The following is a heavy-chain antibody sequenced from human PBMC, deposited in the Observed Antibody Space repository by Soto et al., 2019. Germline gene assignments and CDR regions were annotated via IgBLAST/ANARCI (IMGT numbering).Heavy chain of an antibody. D-gene: IGHD3-3*01. V-gene: IGHV3-48*02. CDR2: ISYDSDTI. Sequence: VGSLRLSCAGSGFTFGTYSMNWVRQAAGKGLEWIAYISYDSDTIQYADSVKGRFTISRDNAKNSLYLQMNSLRDEDTAVYYCATMYYDYVWGQGTTFTVSS. J-gene: IGHJ6*02. CDR1: GFTFGTYS. CDR3: ATMYYDYV.